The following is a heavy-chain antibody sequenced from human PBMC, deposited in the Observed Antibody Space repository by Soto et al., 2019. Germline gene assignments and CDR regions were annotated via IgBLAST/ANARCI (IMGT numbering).Heavy chain of an antibody. CDR2: IYWDDEK. V-gene: IGHV2-5*02. Sequence: QITLNESGPTLVKPTETLTLTCTFSGFSLSTSGVGVGWIRQSPGKAPEWLALIYWDDEKRYSASLKSRLTISKVTSKNQVVLTMANLDPAVTATYHCAHRVLRTVFGLVTTTAIYFDFWGQGTPVAVSS. CDR3: AHRVLRTVFGLVTTTAIYFDF. CDR1: GFSLSTSGVG. D-gene: IGHD3-3*01. J-gene: IGHJ4*02.